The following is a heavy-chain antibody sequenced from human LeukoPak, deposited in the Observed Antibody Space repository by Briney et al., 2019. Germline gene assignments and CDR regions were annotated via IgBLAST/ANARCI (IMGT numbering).Heavy chain of an antibody. J-gene: IGHJ3*02. V-gene: IGHV4-4*07. Sequence: SETLSLTCTVSGGSISSYYWSWIRQPAGKGLEWIGRISSSGSTNYNPSLKSRVTISVDTSKNQFSLKLSSVTAADTAVYFRARGPYSYDSSGAFDIWGQGTMVTVSS. CDR3: ARGPYSYDSSGAFDI. CDR1: GGSISSYY. CDR2: ISSSGST. D-gene: IGHD3-22*01.